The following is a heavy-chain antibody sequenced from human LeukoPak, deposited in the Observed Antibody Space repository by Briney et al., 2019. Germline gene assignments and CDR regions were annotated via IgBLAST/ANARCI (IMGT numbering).Heavy chain of an antibody. V-gene: IGHV1-2*06. CDR3: ARSGQQLAQEAFDI. J-gene: IGHJ3*02. Sequence: ASVKVSCNASGYTFTGYYMHWVRQAPGQGLEWMGRINPNSGGTNYAQKFQGRVTMTRDTSISTAYMELSRLRSDDTAVYYCARSGQQLAQEAFDIWGQGTMVTVSS. D-gene: IGHD6-13*01. CDR2: INPNSGGT. CDR1: GYTFTGYY.